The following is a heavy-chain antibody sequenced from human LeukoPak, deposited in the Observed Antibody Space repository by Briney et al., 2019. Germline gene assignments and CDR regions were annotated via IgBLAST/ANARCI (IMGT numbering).Heavy chain of an antibody. CDR1: GYTFTGYY. J-gene: IGHJ6*03. D-gene: IGHD6-13*01. V-gene: IGHV1-2*02. CDR3: ARGLGSSWYIRLYYMDV. CDR2: INPNSGGT. Sequence: ASVKVSCKASGYTFTGYYMHWVRQAPGQGLEWMGWINPNSGGTNYAQKFQGRVTMTRDTSISTAYMELGRLRSDDTAVYYCARGLGSSWYIRLYYMDVWGKGTTVTVSS.